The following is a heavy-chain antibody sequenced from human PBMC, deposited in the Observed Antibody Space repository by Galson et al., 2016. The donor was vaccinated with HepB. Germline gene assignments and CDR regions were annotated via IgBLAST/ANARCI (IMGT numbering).Heavy chain of an antibody. Sequence: SLRLSCAASGFTVSSNYMSWVRHAPGKGLEWVSIIYSGGDTYDADSVKGRFTISRDNPKNTLYLQMNTLRAEDTAVYYCALITMIVAIFSSWGQGTLVTVSS. CDR2: IYSGGDT. CDR3: ALITMIVAIFSS. J-gene: IGHJ5*02. CDR1: GFTVSSNY. D-gene: IGHD3-22*01. V-gene: IGHV3-66*01.